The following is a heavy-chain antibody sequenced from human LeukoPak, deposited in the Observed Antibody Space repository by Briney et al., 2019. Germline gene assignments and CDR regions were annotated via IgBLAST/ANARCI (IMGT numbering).Heavy chain of an antibody. Sequence: GGSLRLSCAASGFTFADYAMHWVRQAPGTGLEWVSGISWNSGSIAYADSVKGRFTISRENAKNSLYLQMNSLRAEDTALYYCAKSRGLNSRIDYWGQGTLVTVSS. CDR2: ISWNSGSI. V-gene: IGHV3-9*01. CDR3: AKSRGLNSRIDY. CDR1: GFTFADYA. D-gene: IGHD6-13*01. J-gene: IGHJ4*02.